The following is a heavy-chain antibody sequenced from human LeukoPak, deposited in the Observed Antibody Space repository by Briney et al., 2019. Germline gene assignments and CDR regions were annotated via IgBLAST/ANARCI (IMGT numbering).Heavy chain of an antibody. CDR1: GGTLSSYA. CDR3: ARDGIAAAGNWFDP. J-gene: IGHJ5*02. D-gene: IGHD6-13*01. Sequence: SVKVSCKASGGTLSSYAISWVRQAPGQGLEWMGGIIPIFATANYAQKFQGRVTITTDESTSTAYMELSSLRSEDTAVYYCARDGIAAAGNWFDPWGQGTLVTVSS. CDR2: IIPIFATA. V-gene: IGHV1-69*05.